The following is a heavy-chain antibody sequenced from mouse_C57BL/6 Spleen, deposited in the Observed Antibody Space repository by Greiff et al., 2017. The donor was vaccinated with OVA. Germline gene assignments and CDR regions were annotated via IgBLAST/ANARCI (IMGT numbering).Heavy chain of an antibody. CDR3: TRGTTTGFAY. Sequence: QVQLQQSGAELVRPGASVTLSCKASGYTFTDYEMHWVKQTPVHGLEWIGAIDPETGGTAYNQKFKGKAILTADKSSSTAYMELRSLTSEDSAVYYCTRGTTTGFAYWGQGTLVTVSA. V-gene: IGHV1-15*01. CDR2: IDPETGGT. CDR1: GYTFTDYE. D-gene: IGHD1-1*01. J-gene: IGHJ3*01.